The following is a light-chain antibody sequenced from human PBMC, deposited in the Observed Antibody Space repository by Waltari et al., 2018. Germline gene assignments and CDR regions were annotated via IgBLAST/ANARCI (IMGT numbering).Light chain of an antibody. Sequence: IVLTQSPDTLSLSPGERATLSCRASQSVSSISLAWYQQKPGQAPRLLIYGTSSRATGFPDRFSGSGSGTDFTLTISRLEPEDFAVYHRQQYDGSAVTFGGGTKVEIK. J-gene: IGKJ4*01. CDR3: QQYDGSAVT. V-gene: IGKV3-20*01. CDR1: QSVSSIS. CDR2: GTS.